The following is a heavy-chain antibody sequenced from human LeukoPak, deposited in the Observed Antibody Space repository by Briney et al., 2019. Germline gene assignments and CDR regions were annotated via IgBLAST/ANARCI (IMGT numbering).Heavy chain of an antibody. CDR1: GYTFTGYY. V-gene: IGHV1-2*02. CDR3: ARLRGYCSGGSCKDY. CDR2: INPNSGGT. D-gene: IGHD2-15*01. Sequence: ASVKVSCKASGYTFTGYYMHWVRQAPGQGLEWMGWINPNSGGTNYAQKFQGRVTMTRDTSISTAYMELSRLRSDDTAVYYCARLRGYCSGGSCKDYWGQGTLVTVSS. J-gene: IGHJ4*02.